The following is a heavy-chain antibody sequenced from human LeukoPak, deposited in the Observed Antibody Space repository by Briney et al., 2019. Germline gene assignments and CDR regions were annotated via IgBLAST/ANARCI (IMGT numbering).Heavy chain of an antibody. CDR1: GFTFSSYG. J-gene: IGHJ4*02. CDR2: IRYDASNE. Sequence: HPGGSLRLSCAASGFTFSSYGMHWVRQGPGKGLEWVAFIRYDASNEFYGDSVKGRFTISRDNSKNTLYLQMNSLRAEDTAVYYCAKDLYGSGSYEIRLFDYWGQGTLVTVSS. D-gene: IGHD3-10*01. CDR3: AKDLYGSGSYEIRLFDY. V-gene: IGHV3-30*02.